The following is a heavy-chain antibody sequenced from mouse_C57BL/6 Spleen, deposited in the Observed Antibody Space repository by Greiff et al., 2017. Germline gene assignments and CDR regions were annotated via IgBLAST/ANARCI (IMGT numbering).Heavy chain of an antibody. V-gene: IGHV2-6*03. Sequence: QVQLKESGPGLVAPSQSLSITCTVSGFSLTSYGVHWVRQPPGKGLEWLVVIWSDGSTTYNSALKSRLSISKDNSKSQVFLKMNSLQTDDTAMYYCARGGTGTGFYAMDYRGQGTSVTGSS. D-gene: IGHD4-1*01. CDR2: IWSDGST. CDR3: ARGGTGTGFYAMDY. J-gene: IGHJ4*01. CDR1: GFSLTSYG.